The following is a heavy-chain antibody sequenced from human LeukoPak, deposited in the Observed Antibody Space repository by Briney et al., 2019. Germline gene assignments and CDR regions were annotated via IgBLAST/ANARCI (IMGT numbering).Heavy chain of an antibody. V-gene: IGHV3-30*18. CDR3: AKDAYSGYDYPNY. J-gene: IGHJ4*02. D-gene: IGHD5-12*01. Sequence: PGGSLRLSCAASGFTFSNYGMHWVRQAPGKGLEWVAGITYDGMNKFYADSVQGRSTISRDNSKNTLYLQMNSLRVEDTAVYYCAKDAYSGYDYPNYWGQETLVTVSS. CDR2: ITYDGMNK. CDR1: GFTFSNYG.